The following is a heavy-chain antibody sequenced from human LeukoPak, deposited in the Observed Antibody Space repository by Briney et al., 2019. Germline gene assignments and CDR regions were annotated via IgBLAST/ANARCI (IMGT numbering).Heavy chain of an antibody. CDR1: GFTFSSYW. V-gene: IGHV3-7*01. Sequence: GGSLRLSCAASGFTFSSYWMSWVRQAPGKGLEWVANIKQDGSEKYYVDSVKGRFTISRDNAKSSLYLQMNSLRAEDTAVYYCARVQAAATNWFDPWGQGTLVTVSS. CDR2: IKQDGSEK. CDR3: ARVQAAATNWFDP. J-gene: IGHJ5*02. D-gene: IGHD6-13*01.